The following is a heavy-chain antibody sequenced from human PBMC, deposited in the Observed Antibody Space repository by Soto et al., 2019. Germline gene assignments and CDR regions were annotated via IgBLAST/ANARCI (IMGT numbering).Heavy chain of an antibody. D-gene: IGHD3-10*01. CDR1: GGSISRGGFY. V-gene: IGHV4-31*03. CDR2: IYYGGST. J-gene: IGHJ5*02. CDR3: ARDRSPNYYGSGPDSRDWFDP. Sequence: SETLSLTCTVSGGSISRGGFYWSWIRQHPGKGLEWIGYIYYGGSTYYNPSLKSRVTISVDTSKNQFSLKLSSVTAADTAVYYCARDRSPNYYGSGPDSRDWFDPWGQGTLVTVS.